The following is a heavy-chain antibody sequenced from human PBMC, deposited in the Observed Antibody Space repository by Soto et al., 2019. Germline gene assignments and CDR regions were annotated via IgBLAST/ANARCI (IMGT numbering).Heavy chain of an antibody. D-gene: IGHD4-17*01. J-gene: IGHJ4*02. CDR3: ARVEMTTVTTIFDY. V-gene: IGHV4-38-2*01. CDR2: IYHSGST. CDR1: GYSISSGYH. Sequence: PSETLSLTCAVSGYSISSGYHWGWIRQPPGKGLEWIGSIYHSGSTYYNPSLKSRVTISVDTSKNQFSLKLSSVTAADTAVYYCARVEMTTVTTIFDYWGQGTLVTVSS.